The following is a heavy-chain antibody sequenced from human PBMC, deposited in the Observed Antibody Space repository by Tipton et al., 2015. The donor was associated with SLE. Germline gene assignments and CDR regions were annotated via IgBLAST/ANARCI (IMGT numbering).Heavy chain of an antibody. V-gene: IGHV4-61*01. Sequence: TLSLTCSVSGGSVNSTTYYWTWIRQPPGKGLEWLGYIYNSRTTNYNPSLKSRVIISVDTSYNQFSLKLSSVTAADTAVYYCARVYWQWLVAYWGQGTLVTVSS. CDR2: IYNSRTT. CDR1: GGSVNSTTYY. J-gene: IGHJ4*02. CDR3: ARVYWQWLVAY. D-gene: IGHD6-19*01.